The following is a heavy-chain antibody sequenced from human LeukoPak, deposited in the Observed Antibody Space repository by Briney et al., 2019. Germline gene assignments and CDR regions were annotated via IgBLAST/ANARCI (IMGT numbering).Heavy chain of an antibody. D-gene: IGHD3-16*02. V-gene: IGHV3-66*01. Sequence: TGGSLRLSCAASGFTVSSNYMSWVRQAPGKGLEWVSVIYSGGSTYYADSAKGRFTISRDNSKNTLYLQMNSLRAEDTAVYYCARGNDYVWGSYRPDYYFDYWGQGTLVTVSS. CDR1: GFTVSSNY. CDR2: IYSGGST. CDR3: ARGNDYVWGSYRPDYYFDY. J-gene: IGHJ4*02.